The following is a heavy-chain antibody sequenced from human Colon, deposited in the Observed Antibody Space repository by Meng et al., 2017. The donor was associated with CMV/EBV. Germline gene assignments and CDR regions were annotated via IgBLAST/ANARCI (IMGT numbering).Heavy chain of an antibody. CDR1: GGSISSYY. J-gene: IGHJ4*02. D-gene: IGHD5-18*01. CDR2: IYPSGFP. CDR3: ARAQYTYGYWIFDY. V-gene: IGHV4-4*07. Sequence: QVQRQESGPGLVQPSEPLSLSCTVSGGSISSYYWSWIRQPAGKGLEWIGRIYPSGFPKYKPSLESRVTMSADTSKNQISLKLTSVTAADTAVYYCARAQYTYGYWIFDYWGQGTLVTVSS.